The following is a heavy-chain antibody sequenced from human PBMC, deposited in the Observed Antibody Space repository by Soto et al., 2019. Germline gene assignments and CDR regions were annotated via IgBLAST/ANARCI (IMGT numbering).Heavy chain of an antibody. J-gene: IGHJ6*02. CDR1: GYTFTSYC. CDR2: ISAYNGNT. D-gene: IGHD2-8*01. CDR3: ARHCTNGVCPYYYGMDV. Sequence: GASVKVSCKASGYTFTSYCISWVRQAPGQGLEWMGWISAYNGNTNYAQKLQGRVTMTTDTSTSTAYMELRSLRSDDTAVYYCARHCTNGVCPYYYGMDVWGQGTTVTVSS. V-gene: IGHV1-18*04.